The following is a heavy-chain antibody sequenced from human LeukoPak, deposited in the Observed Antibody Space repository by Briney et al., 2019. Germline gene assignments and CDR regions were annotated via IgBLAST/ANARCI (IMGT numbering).Heavy chain of an antibody. Sequence: GSLRLSCAASGFTFSDYYLSWIRQTPGKGLEWVSYISSSGSYTNYADSVKGRFTISRDNASNLLYLQMNSLRAEDTAVYYCARGGRFDFDYWGQGTLVTVSS. D-gene: IGHD3-3*01. V-gene: IGHV3-11*06. CDR1: GFTFSDYY. J-gene: IGHJ4*02. CDR3: ARGGRFDFDY. CDR2: ISSSGSYT.